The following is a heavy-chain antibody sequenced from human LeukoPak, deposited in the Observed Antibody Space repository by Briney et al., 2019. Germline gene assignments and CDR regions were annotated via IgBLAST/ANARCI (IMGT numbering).Heavy chain of an antibody. V-gene: IGHV1-8*01. CDR1: GYIFPNYD. CDR2: MNPKTGNT. CDR3: ARDNYPYGLDV. Sequence: ASVKVSCKASGYIFPNYDINWVRQATGQGLEWMGWMNPKTGNTGYAQKFQGRVTMTRDTSINTAYMELSSLRLEDTAVYYCARDNYPYGLDVWGQGTTVTVSS. J-gene: IGHJ6*02. D-gene: IGHD1-1*01.